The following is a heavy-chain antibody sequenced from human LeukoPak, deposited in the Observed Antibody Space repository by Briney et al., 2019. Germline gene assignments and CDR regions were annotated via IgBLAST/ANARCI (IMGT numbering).Heavy chain of an antibody. J-gene: IGHJ4*02. V-gene: IGHV3-15*01. CDR3: TTGLMITFGGVIVPPIYFDY. Sequence: GGSLRLSCAASGSTFSNAWMSWVRQAPGKGLEWVGRIKSKTDGGTTDYAAPVKGRFTISRDDSKNTLYLQMNSLKTEDTAVYYCTTGLMITFGGVIVPPIYFDYWGQGTLVTVSS. D-gene: IGHD3-16*02. CDR2: IKSKTDGGTT. CDR1: GSTFSNAW.